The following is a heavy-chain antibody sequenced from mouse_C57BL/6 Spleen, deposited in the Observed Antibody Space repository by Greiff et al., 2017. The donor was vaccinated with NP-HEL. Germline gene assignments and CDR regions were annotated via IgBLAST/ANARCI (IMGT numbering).Heavy chain of an antibody. CDR1: GFTFSSYG. J-gene: IGHJ1*01. CDR3: AKELASWGQGAVGTVPAESQSFPDV. D-gene: IGHD6-2*01. Sequence: EVQGVESGGDLVKPGGSLKLSCAASGFTFSSYGMSWVRQTPDTWLEWVATISSGGSYTYYPDSVKGRFTISRDNAKNTLYRQMSSLKAEDTAMYYSAKELASWGQGAVGTVPAESQSFPDV. V-gene: IGHV5-6*01. CDR2: ISSGGSYT.